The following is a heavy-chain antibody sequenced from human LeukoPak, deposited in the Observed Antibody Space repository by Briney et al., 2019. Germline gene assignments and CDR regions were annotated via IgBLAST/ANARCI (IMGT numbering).Heavy chain of an antibody. J-gene: IGHJ5*02. Sequence: ASVKVSCKASGYTFTSYYMHWVRQAPGQGLEWMGIINPSGGSTSYAQKFQGRVTMTRDTSTSTVYMELSSLRSEDTAVYYCARDPSPHYYDSSGPQLGFDPWGQGTLVTVSS. D-gene: IGHD3-22*01. CDR2: INPSGGST. CDR3: ARDPSPHYYDSSGPQLGFDP. V-gene: IGHV1-46*01. CDR1: GYTFTSYY.